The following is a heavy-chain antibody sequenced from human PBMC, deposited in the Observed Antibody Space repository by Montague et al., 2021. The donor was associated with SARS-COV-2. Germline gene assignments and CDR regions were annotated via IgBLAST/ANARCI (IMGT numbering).Heavy chain of an antibody. CDR3: ARKTSRCLTIFGVVDASYCFDY. CDR1: GGSISSSSYF. Sequence: SETLSLTCTVSGGSISSSSYFWGWIRQPPGKGLEWIGSIYYSGSTYYNPSLKSRVTISVDTSKNQFSLKLSSVTAADTAVFYCARKTSRCLTIFGVVDASYCFDYWGQGTLVTVSS. CDR2: IYYSGST. V-gene: IGHV4-39*01. J-gene: IGHJ4*02. D-gene: IGHD3-3*01.